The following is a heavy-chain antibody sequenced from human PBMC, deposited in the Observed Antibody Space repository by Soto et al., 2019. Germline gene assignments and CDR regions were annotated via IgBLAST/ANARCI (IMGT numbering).Heavy chain of an antibody. Sequence: SVKVSCKASGGTFSSYAISWVRQAPGQGLEWMGGIIPIFGTANYAQKFQGRVTITADESTSTAYMELSSLRSEDTAVYYCARADTAMVPSGYWGQGTLVTVSS. D-gene: IGHD5-18*01. V-gene: IGHV1-69*13. CDR3: ARADTAMVPSGY. CDR2: IIPIFGTA. CDR1: GGTFSSYA. J-gene: IGHJ4*02.